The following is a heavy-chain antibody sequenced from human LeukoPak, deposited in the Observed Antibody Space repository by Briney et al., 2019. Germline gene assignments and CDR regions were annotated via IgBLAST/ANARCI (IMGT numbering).Heavy chain of an antibody. CDR1: GYTFTGYY. J-gene: IGHJ4*02. CDR3: ARVARRFRLFDY. V-gene: IGHV1-2*02. D-gene: IGHD2-21*01. CDR2: INPNSGGA. Sequence: ASVKVSCKASGYTFTGYYMHWVRQAPGQGLEWMGWINPNSGGANYAQKFQGRVTMTRDTSISTAYMELSRLRSDDTAVYYCARVARRFRLFDYWGQETLVTVSS.